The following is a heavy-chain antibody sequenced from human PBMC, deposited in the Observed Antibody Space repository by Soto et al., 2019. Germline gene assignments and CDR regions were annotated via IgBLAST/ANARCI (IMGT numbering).Heavy chain of an antibody. CDR2: IYYSGTT. D-gene: IGHD6-6*01. Sequence: QVQLQESGPGQVKPSETLSLTCTVSGGSISTYSWSWIRQPPGKGLEWIGYIYYSGTTNYNPSLKSRVTISVDTSKNQFSLNLSSVTAADTAVYYCARLYSSSVDYWGQGTLVTVSS. J-gene: IGHJ4*02. V-gene: IGHV4-59*01. CDR1: GGSISTYS. CDR3: ARLYSSSVDY.